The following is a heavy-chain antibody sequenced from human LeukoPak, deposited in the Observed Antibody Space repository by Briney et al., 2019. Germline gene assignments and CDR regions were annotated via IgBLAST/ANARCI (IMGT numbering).Heavy chain of an antibody. Sequence: KGSGPTLVNPTQTVTLTCTFSGFSLSTSGMCVSWIRQPPGKALEWLARIDWDDDKYYSTSLKTRLTISKGTSKNQVVLTMTNMDPVDTATYYCARIWHSSSSGSIDYWGQGTLVTVSS. CDR3: ARIWHSSSSGSIDY. J-gene: IGHJ4*02. CDR2: IDWDDDK. V-gene: IGHV2-70*11. CDR1: GFSLSTSGMC. D-gene: IGHD6-6*01.